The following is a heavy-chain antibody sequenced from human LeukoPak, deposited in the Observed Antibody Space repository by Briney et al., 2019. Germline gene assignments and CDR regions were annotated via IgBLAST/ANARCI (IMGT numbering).Heavy chain of an antibody. CDR1: GGTFSSYE. CDR3: AKGLKYYYDSSPSPGMY. J-gene: IGHJ4*02. Sequence: ASVKVSCKASGGTFSSYEISWVRQAPGQGLEWMGWNNPNSGGTNYAQKFQGRVTMTRDTSISTAYMELSRLRSDDTAVYYCAKGLKYYYDSSPSPGMYWGQGTLVTVSS. D-gene: IGHD3-22*01. V-gene: IGHV1-2*02. CDR2: NNPNSGGT.